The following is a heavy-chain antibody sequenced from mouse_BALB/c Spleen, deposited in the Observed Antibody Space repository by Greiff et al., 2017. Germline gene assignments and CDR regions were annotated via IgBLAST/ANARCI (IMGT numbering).Heavy chain of an antibody. D-gene: IGHD2-4*01. Sequence: EVQLVESGGGLVKPGGSLKLSCAASGFAFSSYDMSWVRQTPEKRLEWVAYISSGGGSTYYPDTVKGRFTISRDNAKNTLYLQMSSLKSEDTAMYYCARGDYDDAMDYWGQGTSVTVSS. CDR3: ARGDYDDAMDY. J-gene: IGHJ4*01. CDR2: ISSGGGST. CDR1: GFAFSSYD. V-gene: IGHV5-12-1*01.